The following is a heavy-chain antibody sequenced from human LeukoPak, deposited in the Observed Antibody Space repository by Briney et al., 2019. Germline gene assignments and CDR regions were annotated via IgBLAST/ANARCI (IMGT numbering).Heavy chain of an antibody. D-gene: IGHD1-1*01. J-gene: IGHJ4*02. CDR2: ISDSGGST. Sequence: PGGSLRLSCAASGISFSSYVMSWVRQAPGKGLEWVSTISDSGGSTYYADSGKGRFTISRDNSKNTLYLQMNSLRAEDTAVYYCAKTVSWKIFDYWGRGTLVTVSS. CDR1: GISFSSYV. CDR3: AKTVSWKIFDY. V-gene: IGHV3-23*01.